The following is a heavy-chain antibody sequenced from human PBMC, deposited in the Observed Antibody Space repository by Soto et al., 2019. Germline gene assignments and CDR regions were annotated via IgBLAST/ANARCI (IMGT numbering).Heavy chain of an antibody. V-gene: IGHV4-59*08. J-gene: IGHJ4*02. CDR2: IYYSGST. CDR1: GGSISSYY. CDR3: ARHAITMVRGVIIYFDY. Sequence: SETLSLTCTVSGGSISSYYWSWIRQPPGKGLEWIGYIYYSGSTNYNPSLKSRVTISVDTSKNQFSLKLSSVTAADTAVYYCARHAITMVRGVIIYFDYWGQGTLVTVSS. D-gene: IGHD3-10*01.